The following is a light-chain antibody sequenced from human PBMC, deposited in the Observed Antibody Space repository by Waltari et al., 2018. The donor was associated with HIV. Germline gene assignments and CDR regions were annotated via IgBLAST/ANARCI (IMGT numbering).Light chain of an antibody. J-gene: IGLJ2*01. CDR3: AAWDDSLSAHVV. V-gene: IGLV1-47*01. CDR2: RNN. Sequence: QSVLLQPPCASGPPGPGGAITRSGSCPNIGRNSVSCYQQLPGSAPKHLIYRNNPRPSVVPDRFSGSKSGTSASLAISGLRSEDEADYYGAAWDDSLSAHVVFGGVAKLTVL. CDR1: CPNIGRNS.